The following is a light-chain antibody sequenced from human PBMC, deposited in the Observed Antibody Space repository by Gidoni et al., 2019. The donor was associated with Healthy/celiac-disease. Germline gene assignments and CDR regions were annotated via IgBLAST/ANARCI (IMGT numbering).Light chain of an antibody. CDR3: QQYNSYPYT. CDR2: KAF. Sequence: DIQMTQSPSTLSASVGDRVTITSRASQSISSWLAWYQQKPGKAPKLLIYKAFSLESGVPSRFSGSGSGTEFTLTISSLQPDDFATYYCQQYNSYPYTFGQGTKLEIK. V-gene: IGKV1-5*03. CDR1: QSISSW. J-gene: IGKJ2*01.